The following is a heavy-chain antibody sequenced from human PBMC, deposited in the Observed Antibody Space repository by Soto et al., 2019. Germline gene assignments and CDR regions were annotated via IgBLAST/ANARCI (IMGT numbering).Heavy chain of an antibody. J-gene: IGHJ4*02. Sequence: SETLSLTXTVSGGSISPFYWSWVRQPPGKGLEWIGYLYYSGNTNYNPSLKSRVTISVDASKNQVSLRLTSVTAADTAVYYCARVGGVAARTFDYWGQGTVVTV. D-gene: IGHD2-15*01. CDR3: ARVGGVAARTFDY. CDR1: GGSISPFY. V-gene: IGHV4-59*01. CDR2: LYYSGNT.